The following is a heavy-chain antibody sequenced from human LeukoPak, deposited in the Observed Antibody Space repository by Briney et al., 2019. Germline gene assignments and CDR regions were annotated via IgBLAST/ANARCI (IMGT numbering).Heavy chain of an antibody. CDR1: GFTFSSYS. Sequence: GGSLRLSCAASGFTFSSYSMNWVRQAPGKGLEWVGRIKSKTDGGTTDYAAPVKGRFTISRDDSKNTLYLQINSLKTEDTAVYYCTTDDAPRGGWSFDFWGQGTLVTVSS. D-gene: IGHD6-19*01. J-gene: IGHJ4*02. CDR3: TTDDAPRGGWSFDF. CDR2: IKSKTDGGTT. V-gene: IGHV3-15*01.